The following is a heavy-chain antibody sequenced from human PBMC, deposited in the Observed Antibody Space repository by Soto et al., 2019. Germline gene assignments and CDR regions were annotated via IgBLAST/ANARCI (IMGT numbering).Heavy chain of an antibody. V-gene: IGHV1-2*02. D-gene: IGHD3-3*01. CDR2: INPATGAA. J-gene: IGHJ3*02. Sequence: QLHLVQSGAVVKKPGASVTVSCSASGYPVTAYYMHWVRQAPGRGLEWMGGINPATGAAKYTQTFRGRGPVTRDTSMSKLVMEPRRLTSGGTGGFYWARGGGVGVAGSAAFDMWGQGTLVTVSS. CDR1: GYPVTAYY. CDR3: ARGGGVGVAGSAAFDM.